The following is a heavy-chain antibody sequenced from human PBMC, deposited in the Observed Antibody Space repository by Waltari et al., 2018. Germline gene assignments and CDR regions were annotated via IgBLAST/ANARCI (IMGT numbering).Heavy chain of an antibody. V-gene: IGHV4-59*01. D-gene: IGHD4-4*01. J-gene: IGHJ6*03. CDR2: IYYSGST. CDR1: GGSISSSY. Sequence: QVQLQESGPGLVKPSETLSLTCTVSGGSISSSYWSWIRQPPGKGLAWIGYIYYSGSTNYNPSLKSRVTISVDTSKNQFSLKLSSVTAADTAVYYCARDVRIDYSNSIIDSSYYMDVWGKGTTVTVSS. CDR3: ARDVRIDYSNSIIDSSYYMDV.